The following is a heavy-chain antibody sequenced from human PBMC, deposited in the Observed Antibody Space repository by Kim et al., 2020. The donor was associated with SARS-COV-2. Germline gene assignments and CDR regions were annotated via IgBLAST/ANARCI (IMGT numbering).Heavy chain of an antibody. D-gene: IGHD2-2*01. J-gene: IGHJ4*02. CDR1: GGSIRSGGNF. V-gene: IGHV4-31*03. CDR3: AIGQPLDY. CDR2: ISYSGNS. Sequence: SETLSLTCSVSGGSIRSGGNFWTLIRQHPAKGLEWIGYISYSGNSHYSPSLRSRVSISLQTSENQFSLELTSVTAADTAVYYCAIGQPLDYWGQGILVTV.